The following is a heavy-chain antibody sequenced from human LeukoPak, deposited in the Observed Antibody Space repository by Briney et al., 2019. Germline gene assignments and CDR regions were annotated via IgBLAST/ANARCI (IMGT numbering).Heavy chain of an antibody. D-gene: IGHD5-24*01. J-gene: IGHJ3*02. CDR3: AREEWLQHAFDI. CDR1: GGSISSYY. V-gene: IGHV4-59*12. Sequence: PSETLSLTCTVSGGSISSYYWSWIRQPPGKGLEWVGYIYYSGSTNYNPSLKSRVTISVDTSKNQFSLKLSSVTAADTAVYYCAREEWLQHAFDIWGQGTMVTVSS. CDR2: IYYSGST.